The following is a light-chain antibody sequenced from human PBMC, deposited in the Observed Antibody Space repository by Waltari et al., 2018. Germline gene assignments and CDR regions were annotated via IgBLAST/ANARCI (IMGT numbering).Light chain of an antibody. Sequence: EIVLTQSPVTLSLSPRGGATLSCRASQSVSVYLAWYQLKPGQAPRLLIYDASNRATGIPARFSGSGSGTDFTLTISSLEPEDFAVYYCQQRSNWPLTFGGGTKVDIK. J-gene: IGKJ4*01. CDR3: QQRSNWPLT. CDR2: DAS. V-gene: IGKV3-11*01. CDR1: QSVSVY.